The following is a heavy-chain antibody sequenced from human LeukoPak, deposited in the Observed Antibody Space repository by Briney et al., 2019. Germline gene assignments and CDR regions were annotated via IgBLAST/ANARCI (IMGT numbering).Heavy chain of an antibody. CDR3: ARHVDMTTVNYYYLDV. Sequence: PSETLSLTCAVYGGSFSTYSRSWIRQPPGKGLEWIGDIHYSGNTNYNPSFKSRVTASIDTSKDQFSLKLNSVTAGDTAVYYCARHVDMTTVNYYYLDVWGEGTTVTVSS. V-gene: IGHV4-34*01. CDR2: IHYSGNT. J-gene: IGHJ6*03. CDR1: GGSFSTYS. D-gene: IGHD4-11*01.